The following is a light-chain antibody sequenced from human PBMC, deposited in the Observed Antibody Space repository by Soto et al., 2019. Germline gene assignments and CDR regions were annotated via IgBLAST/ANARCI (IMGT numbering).Light chain of an antibody. CDR1: QNIRTS. Sequence: IQLTQSPSSLSASVGDRVTISCRASQNIRTSLNWYQQKAGTAPSLLIYGASSVRSGVPPRFSGSGSGTEFTLTISSLQPDDFATYYCQQYNSYSQTFGQGTKVAIK. J-gene: IGKJ1*01. CDR3: QQYNSYSQT. V-gene: IGKV1-5*01. CDR2: GAS.